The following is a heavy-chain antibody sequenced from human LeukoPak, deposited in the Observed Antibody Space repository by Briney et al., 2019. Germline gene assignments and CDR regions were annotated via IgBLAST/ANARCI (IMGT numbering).Heavy chain of an antibody. CDR1: GGTFSSYS. CDR2: IIPAFGTA. D-gene: IGHD3-22*01. CDR3: ASEGNYDSSGYSRYHYYYMDV. Sequence: SVKVSCKGSGGTFSSYSSSWVRQAPGQGLEWMGGIIPAFGTAHYAQKFKGRVTYTTDEFKTTVYMELRSLRSEDTALYYCASEGNYDSSGYSRYHYYYMDVWRKGPGVSVFS. V-gene: IGHV1-69*05. J-gene: IGHJ6*03.